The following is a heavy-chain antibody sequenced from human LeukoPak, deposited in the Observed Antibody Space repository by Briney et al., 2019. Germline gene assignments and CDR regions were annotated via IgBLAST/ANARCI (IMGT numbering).Heavy chain of an antibody. Sequence: GGSLRLSCAASGFTFSSYNMNWVRQAPGKGLEWISYISRSSDIIYYGDSVKGRFTISRDNAKNSPYLQMNSLRDEDTAVYYCARDAAYSAFNMWGQGTMVTVSS. J-gene: IGHJ3*02. CDR1: GFTFSSYN. CDR2: ISRSSDII. V-gene: IGHV3-48*02. CDR3: ARDAAYSAFNM. D-gene: IGHD4-11*01.